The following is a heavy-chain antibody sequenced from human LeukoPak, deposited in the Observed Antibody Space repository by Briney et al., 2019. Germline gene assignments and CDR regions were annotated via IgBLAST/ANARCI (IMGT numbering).Heavy chain of an antibody. Sequence: GGSLRLSSAPSGCSFCVYQMIWIRQAPGKGLEWVSYITTDSSFTKIADSVKGRFAISRDNAKNSLYLQMNSLRDEDTDVYYCATQKASSFDICGQGTVVTVSS. CDR1: GCSFCVYQ. V-gene: IGHV3-11*06. J-gene: IGHJ3*02. CDR2: ITTDSSFT. CDR3: ATQKASSFDI.